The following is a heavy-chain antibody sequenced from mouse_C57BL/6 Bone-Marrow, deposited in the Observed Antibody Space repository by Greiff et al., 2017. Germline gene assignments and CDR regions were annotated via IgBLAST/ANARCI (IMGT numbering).Heavy chain of an antibody. CDR3: ERREEGYYGNQYYFDY. CDR1: GYTFTEYT. CDR2: FYPGSGSI. J-gene: IGHJ2*01. D-gene: IGHD2-1*01. Sequence: QVQLKESGAELVKPGASVKLSCKASGYTFTEYTIHWVKQRSGQGLEWIGWFYPGSGSIKYNEKFKDKATLTADKSSSTVYMELSRLTSEDSAVYFCERREEGYYGNQYYFDYWGQGTTLTVSS. V-gene: IGHV1-62-2*01.